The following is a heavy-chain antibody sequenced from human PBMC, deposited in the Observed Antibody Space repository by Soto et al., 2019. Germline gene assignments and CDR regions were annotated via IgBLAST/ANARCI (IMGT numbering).Heavy chain of an antibody. J-gene: IGHJ4*02. V-gene: IGHV4-59*01. CDR1: GGSISNFY. D-gene: IGHD2-8*01. CDR3: ARAPMVLSRSYFGS. CDR2: ISYSGNT. Sequence: SETLSLTCTVSGGSISNFYWSWIRQPPGKGLEWIGYISYSGNTNYNPSLKSRVSISVDTSKNQLSLNLTSVTAADTAVYYCARAPMVLSRSYFGSCGQGTPVTVSS.